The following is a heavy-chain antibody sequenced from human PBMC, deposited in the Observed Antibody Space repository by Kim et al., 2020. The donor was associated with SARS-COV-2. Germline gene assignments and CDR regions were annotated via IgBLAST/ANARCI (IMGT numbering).Heavy chain of an antibody. D-gene: IGHD2-8*01. J-gene: IGHJ4*02. CDR2: ISGSGGNT. CDR3: AKGGDALIPYCFDY. CDR1: GFTFSSYA. Sequence: GGSLRLSCAASGFTFSSYAMTWVRQAPGKGLEWVSTISGSGGNTFYADSVKGRFTISRDNSKNTLYLQMNSLRTEDTAVYYCAKGGDALIPYCFDYWGQGTLVTVSS. V-gene: IGHV3-23*01.